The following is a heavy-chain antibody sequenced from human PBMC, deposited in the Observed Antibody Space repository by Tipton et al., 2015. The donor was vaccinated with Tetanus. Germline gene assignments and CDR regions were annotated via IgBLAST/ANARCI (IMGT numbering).Heavy chain of an antibody. CDR3: AKAKPVITLAFFDY. CDR2: ISYDGSHK. V-gene: IGHV3-30*18. J-gene: IGHJ4*02. Sequence: SLRLSCAASGFTFSRFGMHWVRQAPGKRLEWVAGISYDGSHKYYVDSVRGRFTISRDNSQNTLYLQMHSLRTEDTAVYYCAKAKPVITLAFFDYWGQGTLVTVSS. CDR1: GFTFSRFG. D-gene: IGHD3-16*01.